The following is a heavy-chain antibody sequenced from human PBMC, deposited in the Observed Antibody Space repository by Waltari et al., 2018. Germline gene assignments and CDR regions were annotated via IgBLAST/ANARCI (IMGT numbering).Heavy chain of an antibody. Sequence: SGFTVSSNYMSWVRQAPGKGLEWVSVIYSGGSTYYADSVKGRFTISRDNSKNTLYLQMNSLRAEDTAVYYCARDPGSSSSRAFDIWGQGTMVTVSS. CDR1: GFTVSSNY. CDR3: ARDPGSSSSRAFDI. J-gene: IGHJ3*02. D-gene: IGHD6-13*01. V-gene: IGHV3-66*02. CDR2: IYSGGST.